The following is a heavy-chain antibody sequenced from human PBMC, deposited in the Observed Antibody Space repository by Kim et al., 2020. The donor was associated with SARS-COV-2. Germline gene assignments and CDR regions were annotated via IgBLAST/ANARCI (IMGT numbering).Heavy chain of an antibody. Sequence: SETLSLTCTVSGGSFSSSSYYWGWIRQPPGKGLEWIGSIYFSGSAYYNPSLKSRVTISVDTSKNQISLQLNSVTAADTAVYYCARFHSGSSDFWGQGTLV. CDR2: IYFSGSA. CDR1: GGSFSSSSYY. J-gene: IGHJ4*02. V-gene: IGHV4-39*01. D-gene: IGHD1-26*01. CDR3: ARFHSGSSDF.